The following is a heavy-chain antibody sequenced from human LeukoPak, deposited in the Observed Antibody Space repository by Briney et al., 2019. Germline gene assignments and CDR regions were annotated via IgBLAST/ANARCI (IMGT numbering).Heavy chain of an antibody. Sequence: ASVKVSRKASGYTFTSYYMHWVRQAPGQGLEWMGIINPSGGSTSYAQKFQGRVTMTRDTSTSTVYMELSSLRSEDTAVYYCARDRYYYDSSGHGGGWFDPWGQGTLVTVSS. D-gene: IGHD3-22*01. CDR1: GYTFTSYY. CDR3: ARDRYYYDSSGHGGGWFDP. V-gene: IGHV1-46*01. CDR2: INPSGGST. J-gene: IGHJ5*02.